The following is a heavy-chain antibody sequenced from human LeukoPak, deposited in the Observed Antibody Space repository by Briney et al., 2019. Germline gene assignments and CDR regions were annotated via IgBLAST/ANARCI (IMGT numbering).Heavy chain of an antibody. CDR1: GFTFSSFG. CDR3: ARGDRSGYYYFFDY. V-gene: IGHV3-48*02. Sequence: PGGSLRLSCAASGFTFSSFGMNWVRQAPGRGLEWVSFFINDGGTIYYADSVKGRFTISRDNDKHSLDLQMNSLRHEDTAMYCGARGDRSGYYYFFDYWGQGTLVTVSS. D-gene: IGHD3-22*01. J-gene: IGHJ4*02. CDR2: FINDGGTI.